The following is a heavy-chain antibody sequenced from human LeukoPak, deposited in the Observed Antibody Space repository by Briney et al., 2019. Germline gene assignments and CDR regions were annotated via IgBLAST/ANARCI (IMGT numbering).Heavy chain of an antibody. CDR1: GYSISSGYY. Sequence: PSETLSLXCAVSGYSISSGYYWGWIRQPPGKGLEWIGSIYHSGSTYYNPSLKSRVTISVDTSKNQFSLKLSSVTAADTAVYYCAREDTMVDYWGQGTLVTVSS. CDR3: AREDTMVDY. V-gene: IGHV4-38-2*02. CDR2: IYHSGST. D-gene: IGHD5-18*01. J-gene: IGHJ4*02.